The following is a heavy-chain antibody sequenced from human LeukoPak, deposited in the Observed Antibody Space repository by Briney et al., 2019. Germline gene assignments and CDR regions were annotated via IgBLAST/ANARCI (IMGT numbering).Heavy chain of an antibody. CDR1: GFTFSDIH. D-gene: IGHD4-11*01. CDR2: ISSSGATI. CDR3: ARDSAAFSKYVGDY. Sequence: GGSLRLSCAASGFTFSDIHMSWIRQAPGKGLEWVSYISSSGATIYYADSVKGRSTISRDNAKNSLYLQMNSLRAEDTAMYYCARDSAAFSKYVGDYWGQGTLVTVSS. J-gene: IGHJ4*02. V-gene: IGHV3-11*04.